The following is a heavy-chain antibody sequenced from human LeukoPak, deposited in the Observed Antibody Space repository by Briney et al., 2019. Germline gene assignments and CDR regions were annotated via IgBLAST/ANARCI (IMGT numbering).Heavy chain of an antibody. CDR1: EFTFSSYW. V-gene: IGHV3-74*01. J-gene: IGHJ5*02. Sequence: GGSLRPSCEDSEFTFSSYWMHWVRQAPGKGLVWVSRISSDGSSTSYADSVKGRFTISRDNAKKTLYLQMNSVRAEDTAVYYCARDFKEADPWGQGTLVTVSS. CDR3: ARDFKEADP. CDR2: ISSDGSST.